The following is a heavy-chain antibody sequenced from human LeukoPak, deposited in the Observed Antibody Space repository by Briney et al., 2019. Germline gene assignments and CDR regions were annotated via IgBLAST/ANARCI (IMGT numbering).Heavy chain of an antibody. Sequence: GGSLRLSCGASGFTFSHYTMNWVRQAPGKGLEWVSSISSSSNYIYYADSVKGRFTISRDNAKNSLYLQMNSLRAEDTALYYCAKGTIDYGDSFLDYWDQGTLVTVSS. D-gene: IGHD4-17*01. V-gene: IGHV3-21*04. J-gene: IGHJ4*02. CDR2: ISSSSNYI. CDR1: GFTFSHYT. CDR3: AKGTIDYGDSFLDY.